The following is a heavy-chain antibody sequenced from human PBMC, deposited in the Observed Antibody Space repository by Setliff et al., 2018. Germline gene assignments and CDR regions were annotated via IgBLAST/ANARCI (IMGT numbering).Heavy chain of an antibody. Sequence: PSETLSLTCAVYGGSFSGYYWSWIRQPPGKGLEWIGEINHSGSTNYNPSLKSRRTISRDTSKNQVSLKLNSVTATDTAGYYCARVRVVVIGNYYYYYGMDVWGQGTTVTVSS. V-gene: IGHV4-34*01. J-gene: IGHJ6*02. D-gene: IGHD2-15*01. CDR2: INHSGST. CDR1: GGSFSGYY. CDR3: ARVRVVVIGNYYYYYGMDV.